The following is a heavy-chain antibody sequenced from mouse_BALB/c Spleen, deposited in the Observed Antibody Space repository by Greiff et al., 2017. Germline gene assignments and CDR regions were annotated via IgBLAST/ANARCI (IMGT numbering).Heavy chain of an antibody. V-gene: IGHV2-9*02. CDR2: IWAGGST. Sequence: VKLVESGPGLVAPSQSLSITCTVSGFSLTSYGVHWVRQPPGKGLEWLGVIWAGGSTNYNSALMSRLSISKDNSKSQVFLKMNSLQTDDTAMYYCARDDRAFYWYFDVWGAGTTVTVSS. CDR3: ARDDRAFYWYFDV. CDR1: GFSLTSYG. J-gene: IGHJ1*01. D-gene: IGHD3-3*01.